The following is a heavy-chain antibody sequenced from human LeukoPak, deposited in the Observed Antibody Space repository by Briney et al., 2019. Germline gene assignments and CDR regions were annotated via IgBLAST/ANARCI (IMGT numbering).Heavy chain of an antibody. CDR1: GFTFSSYS. D-gene: IGHD4-17*01. CDR3: VKDHGAYDLDS. J-gene: IGHJ4*02. Sequence: GGSLRLSCAASGFTFSSYSMHWVRQAPGKGLQWVSHIRSDGSTSYCADSVKGRFTISRDNSENTLYLQMNSLRPEDTAIYFCVKDHGAYDLDSWGQGTLVTVSS. V-gene: IGHV3-30*02. CDR2: IRSDGSTS.